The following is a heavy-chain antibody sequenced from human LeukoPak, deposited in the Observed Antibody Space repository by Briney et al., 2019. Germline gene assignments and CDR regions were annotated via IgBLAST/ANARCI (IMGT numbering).Heavy chain of an antibody. CDR2: IKQDGSEK. CDR1: GFTFSSYW. V-gene: IGHV3-7*01. Sequence: GGSLRLSCAASGFTFSSYWMSCVRQAPGKGLEWVANIKQDGSEKFYVDSVKGRFTNSRDNAKNSLYLQMNSLRAEDTAVYYCASLQKHSSSWYEIYYYYGMDVWGQGTTVTVSS. J-gene: IGHJ6*02. CDR3: ASLQKHSSSWYEIYYYYGMDV. D-gene: IGHD6-13*01.